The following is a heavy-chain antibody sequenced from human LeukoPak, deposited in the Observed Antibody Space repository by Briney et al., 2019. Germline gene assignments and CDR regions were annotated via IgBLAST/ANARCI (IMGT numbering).Heavy chain of an antibody. J-gene: IGHJ4*02. D-gene: IGHD3-9*01. CDR3: ARGNGISFDY. V-gene: IGHV4-30-2*01. CDR1: GGSTSSGGYS. Sequence: PSQTLSLTCAVSGGSTSSGGYSWSWIRQPPGRGLEWIGYIYHSGSTYYNPSLKSRVTISVDRSKNQFSLKLSSVTAADTAVYYCARGNGISFDYWGQGTLVTVSS. CDR2: IYHSGST.